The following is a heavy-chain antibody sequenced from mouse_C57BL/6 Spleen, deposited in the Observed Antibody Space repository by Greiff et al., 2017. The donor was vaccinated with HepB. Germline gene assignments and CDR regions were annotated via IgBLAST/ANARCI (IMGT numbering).Heavy chain of an antibody. V-gene: IGHV1-55*01. Sequence: VQLQQSGAELVKPGASVKMSCKASGYTFTSYWITWVKQRPGQGLEWIGDIYPGSGSTNYNEKFKSKATLTVDTSSSTAYMQLSSLTSEDSAVYYCAREGLLSGSYAMDYWGQGTSVTVSS. CDR1: GYTFTSYW. D-gene: IGHD2-1*01. J-gene: IGHJ4*01. CDR2: IYPGSGST. CDR3: AREGLLSGSYAMDY.